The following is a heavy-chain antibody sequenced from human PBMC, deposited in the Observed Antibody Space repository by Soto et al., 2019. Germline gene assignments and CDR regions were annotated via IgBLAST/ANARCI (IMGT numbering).Heavy chain of an antibody. Sequence: QVQLVQSGAEVKKPGASVKVSCKASGYTFTGYYMHWVRQAPGQGLEWMGWINPNSGGTNYAQKLQGRVTMTTDTSTSTAYMELRSLRSDDTAVYYCARGRSVIAARLFHADNWFDPWGQGTLVTVSS. D-gene: IGHD6-6*01. CDR2: INPNSGGT. J-gene: IGHJ5*02. CDR1: GYTFTGYY. CDR3: ARGRSVIAARLFHADNWFDP. V-gene: IGHV1-2*02.